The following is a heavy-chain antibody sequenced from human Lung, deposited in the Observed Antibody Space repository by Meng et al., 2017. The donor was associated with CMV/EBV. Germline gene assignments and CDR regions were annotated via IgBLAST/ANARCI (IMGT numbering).Heavy chain of an antibody. CDR3: VKSLYTNYYSTYYGLDV. V-gene: IGHV1-2*02. Sequence: SVXVSXXASGYTFIGYDLHWVRQAPGQGLEWMGWINPKSGGTNYAQRFQGRVTMTRDTSINTVYMELRRLRSDDTAVYFCVKSLYTNYYSTYYGLDVWGQGXTVTASS. D-gene: IGHD3-22*01. CDR1: GYTFIGYD. CDR2: INPKSGGT. J-gene: IGHJ6*02.